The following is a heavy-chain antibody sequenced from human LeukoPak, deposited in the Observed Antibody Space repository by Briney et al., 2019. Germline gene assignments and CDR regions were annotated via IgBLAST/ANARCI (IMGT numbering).Heavy chain of an antibody. CDR1: GYTFNDYY. J-gene: IGHJ4*02. D-gene: IGHD2-8*01. CDR3: ARDDGPDLGVHLDF. CDR2: ISRQWGGT. Sequence: GASVTVSCKASGYTFNDYYIHWVRHAPGQGLERLGWISRQWGGTRFAQKFQGRVSMTSDTSITTVYMQLSGLLAGDTSVYYCARDDGPDLGVHLDFWGQGTLITVSS. V-gene: IGHV1-2*02.